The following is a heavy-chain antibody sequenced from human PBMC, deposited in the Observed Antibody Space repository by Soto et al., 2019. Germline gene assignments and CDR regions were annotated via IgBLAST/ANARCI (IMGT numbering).Heavy chain of an antibody. Sequence: PSETLPLPCAVSGGSFSGYYWSWIRQPPGKGMEWIGEINHSGSTNYNPSLKSRVTISVDTSKNQFSLKLSSVTAADTAVYYCARVQGLTRSFDDWGQGTLVTVSS. CDR3: ARVQGLTRSFDD. CDR1: GGSFSGYY. D-gene: IGHD6-19*01. V-gene: IGHV4-34*01. CDR2: INHSGST. J-gene: IGHJ4*02.